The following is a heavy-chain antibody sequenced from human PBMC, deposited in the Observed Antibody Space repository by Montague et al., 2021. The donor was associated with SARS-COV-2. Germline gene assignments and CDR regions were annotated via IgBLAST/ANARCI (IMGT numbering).Heavy chain of an antibody. CDR2: IHHTGIT. J-gene: IGHJ4*02. Sequence: SETLSLTCAVSGASVTSINWWSWVRQPPGRGLVWIAEIHHTGITNFNPSLRSRVSISLATSKNHFSLTLNSVTAADTAIYYCASHLVCQQLYSWGQGTLVSVSS. D-gene: IGHD6-13*01. CDR1: GASVTSINW. V-gene: IGHV4-4*02. CDR3: ASHLVCQQLYS.